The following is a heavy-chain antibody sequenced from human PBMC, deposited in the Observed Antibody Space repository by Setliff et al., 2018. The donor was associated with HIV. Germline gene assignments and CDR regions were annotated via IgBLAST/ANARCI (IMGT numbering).Heavy chain of an antibody. CDR1: GGSFKGYS. V-gene: IGHV4-34*01. CDR3: ARGRFHGLKRPYSGSGGLGIQYFDY. J-gene: IGHJ4*01. CDR2: INHSGST. Sequence: SETLSLTCAVYGGSFKGYSWTWIRQPPGKGLEWIGGINHSGSTNYNPSLKSRVTISVETSKSQFSLRLNSVSATDTALYYCARGRFHGLKRPYSGSGGLGIQYFDYWGHGTLVTVSS. D-gene: IGHD3-10*01.